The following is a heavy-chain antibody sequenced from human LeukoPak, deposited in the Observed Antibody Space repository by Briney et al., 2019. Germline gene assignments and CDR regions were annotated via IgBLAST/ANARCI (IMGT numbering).Heavy chain of an antibody. Sequence: SETLSLTCSVSGGSISSYYWSWIRQSPGRGLEWIGYIYSSGSTNYNPSLKSRVTMSVDTSKNQFSLNLSSVTAADTAVYYCARDVGAAWFDPWGQGTLVTVSS. CDR2: IYSSGST. D-gene: IGHD2-15*01. J-gene: IGHJ5*02. CDR1: GGSISSYY. CDR3: ARDVGAAWFDP. V-gene: IGHV4-59*12.